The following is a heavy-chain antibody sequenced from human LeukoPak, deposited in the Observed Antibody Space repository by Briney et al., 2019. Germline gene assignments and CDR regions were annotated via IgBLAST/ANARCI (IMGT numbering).Heavy chain of an antibody. CDR3: ARDIFYGEDLVD. J-gene: IGHJ4*02. CDR1: GFTFSMYW. CDR2: IKEDGTEK. D-gene: IGHD4-17*01. V-gene: IGHV3-7*01. Sequence: PGGSLRLSCAASGFTFSMYWMSWVRQAPGKGLEWVANIKEDGTEKHCVDAVKGRFIIARDNAKNALYLQMSSLRVEDTAVYYCARDIFYGEDLVDWGQGNLVTVSS.